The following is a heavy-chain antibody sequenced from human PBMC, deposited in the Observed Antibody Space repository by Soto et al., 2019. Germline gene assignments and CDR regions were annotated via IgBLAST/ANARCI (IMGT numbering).Heavy chain of an antibody. CDR3: ARDPDLIEAAGNYFDY. Sequence: PGGSLRLSCAASGFIFKMYWMHWVRQSPGKGLEWVAVVSFDGVNKHYRDSVKGRFTISRDIAKNMLYLQMTSLRLEDTALYYCARDPDLIEAAGNYFDYWGQGTLVTVSS. V-gene: IGHV3-30*03. J-gene: IGHJ4*02. D-gene: IGHD6-13*01. CDR2: VSFDGVNK. CDR1: GFIFKMYW.